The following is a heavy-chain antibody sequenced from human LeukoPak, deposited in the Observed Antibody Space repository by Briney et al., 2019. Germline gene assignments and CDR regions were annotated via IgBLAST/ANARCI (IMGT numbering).Heavy chain of an antibody. J-gene: IGHJ6*03. V-gene: IGHV4-30-4*01. CDR2: IYYSGST. CDR3: ARGLRYYYYMDV. CDR1: GGSISSGDNY. Sequence: SQTLSLTCTVSGGSISSGDNYWSWIRQPPGKGLEWIGYIYYSGSTYYNPSLRSRVTISVDTSKNQLSLKLSSVTAADTAAYFCARGLRYYYYMDVWGTGTTVTVSS.